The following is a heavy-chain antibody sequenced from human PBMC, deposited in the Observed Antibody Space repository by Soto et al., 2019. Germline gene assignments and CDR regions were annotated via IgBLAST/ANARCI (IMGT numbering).Heavy chain of an antibody. CDR2: ISAYNGNT. J-gene: IGHJ4*02. Sequence: GASVKVSCKASGYTFTSYGIGWVRQAPGQGLEWMGWISAYNGNTNYAQKLQGRVTMTTDTSTSTAYMELRSLRSDDTAVYYCARDPPSYCSSTSCRDYWGQGTLVTVSS. CDR1: GYTFTSYG. CDR3: ARDPPSYCSSTSCRDY. V-gene: IGHV1-18*01. D-gene: IGHD2-2*01.